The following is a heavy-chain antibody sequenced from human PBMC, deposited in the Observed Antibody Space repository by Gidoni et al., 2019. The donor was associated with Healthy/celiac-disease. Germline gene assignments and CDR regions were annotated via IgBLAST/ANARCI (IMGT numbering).Heavy chain of an antibody. CDR1: GFTFSSYS. CDR2: ISSSSSYI. Sequence: EVQLVESGGGLVKPGGSLRLACAASGFTFSSYSMNWVRQAPGKGLEWVSSISSSSSYIYYADSVKGRFTISRDNAKNSLYLQMNSLRAEDTAVYYCARANKGGFDPWGQGTLVTVSS. CDR3: ARANKGGFDP. J-gene: IGHJ5*02. V-gene: IGHV3-21*01.